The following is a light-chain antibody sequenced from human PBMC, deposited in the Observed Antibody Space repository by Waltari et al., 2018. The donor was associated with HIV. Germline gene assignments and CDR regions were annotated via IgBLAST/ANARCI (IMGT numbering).Light chain of an antibody. V-gene: IGLV1-40*01. CDR3: QSYDSRQSGFWV. CDR1: SPNIGAGYD. J-gene: IGLJ3*02. CDR2: GNT. Sequence: QSALTQPASVSGAPGQRVTISCTGSSPNIGAGYDVHWYQQLPGTAPKLLIYGNTNRPSGVSDRFSGSKSGTSASLAITGLQAEDEADYYCQSYDSRQSGFWVFGGGTTLTVL.